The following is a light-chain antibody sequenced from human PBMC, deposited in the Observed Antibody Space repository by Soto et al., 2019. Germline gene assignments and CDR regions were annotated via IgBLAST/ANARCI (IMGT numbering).Light chain of an antibody. J-gene: IGKJ3*01. CDR2: DAS. V-gene: IGKV1-33*01. CDR1: QDISNY. CDR3: QQYDNLPFT. Sequence: DIQMTQSPSSLSASVGDRVTITCQASQDISNYLSWYQRKPGKATKLLIYDASKLEAGVPSRFSGSGSGTDFTFTISSLQPEDIATYYCQQYDNLPFTFGPGTKVDIK.